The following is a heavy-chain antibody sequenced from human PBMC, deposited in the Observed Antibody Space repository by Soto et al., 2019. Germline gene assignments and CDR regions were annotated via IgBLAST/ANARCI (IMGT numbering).Heavy chain of an antibody. CDR2: VKQDGSEI. Sequence: EVHLVESGGGLVQSGGSLRLSCAASGFTFSNHWMTWVRQAPGKGLEWVASVKQDGSEIYYGDSVKGRFTISRDNAKNLLFLQLNSLRAEDTAMYYCARDPGISSGWYYFDYWGQGTLVTVSS. J-gene: IGHJ4*02. CDR3: ARDPGISSGWYYFDY. V-gene: IGHV3-7*05. D-gene: IGHD6-19*01. CDR1: GFTFSNHW.